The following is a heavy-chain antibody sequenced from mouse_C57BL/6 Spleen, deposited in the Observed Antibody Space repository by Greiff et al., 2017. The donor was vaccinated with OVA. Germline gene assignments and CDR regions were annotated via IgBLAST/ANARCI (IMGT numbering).Heavy chain of an antibody. CDR3: ARLCDYDSGYYYAMDY. CDR2: IHPNSGST. D-gene: IGHD2-4*01. Sequence: QVQLQQPGAELVKPGASVKLSCKASGYTFTSYWMHWVKQRPGQGLEWIGMIHPNSGSTNYNEKFKSKATLTVDKSSSTAYMQLSSLTSEDSAVYYCARLCDYDSGYYYAMDYWGQGTSVTVSS. J-gene: IGHJ4*01. CDR1: GYTFTSYW. V-gene: IGHV1-64*01.